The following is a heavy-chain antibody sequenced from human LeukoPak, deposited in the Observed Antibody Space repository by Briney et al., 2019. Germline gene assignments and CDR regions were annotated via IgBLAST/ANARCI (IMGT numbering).Heavy chain of an antibody. V-gene: IGHV4-34*01. CDR2: INHSGST. Sequence: TASETLSLTCAVYGGSFSGYYWSWIRQPPGKGLEWIGEINHSGSTNYNPSLKSRVTISVDTSKNQFSLKLSSVTAADTAVYYCARVSYGSGSYTFDYWGQGTLVTVSS. J-gene: IGHJ4*02. CDR1: GGSFSGYY. D-gene: IGHD3-10*01. CDR3: ARVSYGSGSYTFDY.